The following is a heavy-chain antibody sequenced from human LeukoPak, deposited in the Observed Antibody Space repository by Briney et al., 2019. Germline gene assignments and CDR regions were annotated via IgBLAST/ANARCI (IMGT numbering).Heavy chain of an antibody. D-gene: IGHD2-15*01. Sequence: SVKVSCKASGGTFSSYAISWVRQAPGQGLEWMGGIIPIFGTANYAQKFQGRVTITADESTSTAYMELSSLRSEDTAVYYCARSGGKVVAATRCYYYGMDVWGQGTTVTVSS. CDR2: IIPIFGTA. J-gene: IGHJ6*02. V-gene: IGHV1-69*13. CDR3: ARSGGKVVAATRCYYYGMDV. CDR1: GGTFSSYA.